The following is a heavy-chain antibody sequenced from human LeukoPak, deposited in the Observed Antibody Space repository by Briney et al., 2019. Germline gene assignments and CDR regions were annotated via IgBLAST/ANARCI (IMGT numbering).Heavy chain of an antibody. CDR2: ISAYNGNT. CDR1: GYTFSSYG. CDR3: ARDGFFGSGIVGAFDI. Sequence: ASVKVSCKASGYTFSSYGISWVRQAPGQGLEWVGWISAYNGNTNYAQKFQGRVTVTTDTSTSTAYMELRSLRSDDTAVYYCARDGFFGSGIVGAFDIWGQGTMVTVSS. D-gene: IGHD3-10*01. J-gene: IGHJ3*02. V-gene: IGHV1-18*01.